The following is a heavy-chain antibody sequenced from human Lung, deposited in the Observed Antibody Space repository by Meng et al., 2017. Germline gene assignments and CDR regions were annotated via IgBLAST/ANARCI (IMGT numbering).Heavy chain of an antibody. V-gene: IGHV4-34*01. J-gene: IGHJ4*02. D-gene: IGHD4-11*01. CDR3: ARGPTTMAHDFDY. CDR2: INHSGST. CDR1: GGSFRYYY. Sequence: QVQLQLSCAGLLKPSETLSLTCVVSGGSFRYYYWSWIRQPPGKGLEWIGEINHSGSTNYNPSLESRATISVDTSQTNLSLKLSSVTAADSAVYYCARGPTTMAHDFDYWGQGTLVTVSS.